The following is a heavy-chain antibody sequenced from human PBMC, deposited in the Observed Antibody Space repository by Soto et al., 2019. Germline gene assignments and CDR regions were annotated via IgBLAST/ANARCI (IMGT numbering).Heavy chain of an antibody. Sequence: QVQLQESGPGLVKPSETLSLTCTVSGGSVSSGSYYWSWIRQPPGKGLEWIGYIYYSGSTNYNPSTKSRVTISANTSKNQSSLKLSSVTAADTAVYYCARGIEGWYQGRYYYGMDVWGQGTTVTVSS. CDR1: GGSVSSGSYY. D-gene: IGHD6-19*01. CDR3: ARGIEGWYQGRYYYGMDV. CDR2: IYYSGST. J-gene: IGHJ6*02. V-gene: IGHV4-61*01.